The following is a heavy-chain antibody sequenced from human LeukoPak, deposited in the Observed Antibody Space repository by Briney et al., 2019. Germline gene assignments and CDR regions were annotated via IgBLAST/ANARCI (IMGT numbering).Heavy chain of an antibody. D-gene: IGHD5-12*01. CDR1: GFTFSSYW. J-gene: IGHJ4*02. Sequence: PGGSLRLSCGAAGFTFSSYWMHWVRQAPGKGLVWVSRINSDGSSITYADSVRGRFTISRDNAKNTLYLQMNSLRVEDTAVYYCAREGRVSGYDFDCWGQGTLVTVSS. V-gene: IGHV3-74*03. CDR3: AREGRVSGYDFDC. CDR2: INSDGSSI.